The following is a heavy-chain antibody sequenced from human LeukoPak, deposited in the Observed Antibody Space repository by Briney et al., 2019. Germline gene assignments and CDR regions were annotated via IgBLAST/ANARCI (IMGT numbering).Heavy chain of an antibody. D-gene: IGHD2-21*02. V-gene: IGHV3-23*01. CDR1: GFTFSSYA. CDR2: IPGSGGAT. CDR3: ARKTATQNFDS. Sequence: GGSLRLSCEASGFTFSSYAIRWVRQAPGTGLEWVSSIPGSGGATYYADSVRSRFTISRDSSKNTLYLQMSSLRAEDTALYYCARKTATQNFDSWGQGTLVTVSS. J-gene: IGHJ4*02.